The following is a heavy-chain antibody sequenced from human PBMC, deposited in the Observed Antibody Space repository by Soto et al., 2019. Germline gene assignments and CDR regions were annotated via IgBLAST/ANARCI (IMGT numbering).Heavy chain of an antibody. Sequence: ASVKVSCKASGYTFTNYCVTWVRQAPGLGLEWMGWISAYNGDIHHAQKFEGRVTMTTDTSTNTAYMELRSLTSGDTAVYYCARVEDYFDSSGYAHWGQGTPVTVSS. CDR2: ISAYNGDI. D-gene: IGHD3-22*01. V-gene: IGHV1-18*01. J-gene: IGHJ4*02. CDR1: GYTFTNYC. CDR3: ARVEDYFDSSGYAH.